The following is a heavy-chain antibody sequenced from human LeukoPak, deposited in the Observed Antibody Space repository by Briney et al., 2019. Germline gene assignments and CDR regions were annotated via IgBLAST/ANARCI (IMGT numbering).Heavy chain of an antibody. V-gene: IGHV4-59*01. CDR3: ARGSRSSSSVDWFDP. Sequence: SETLSLTCPVSGGSISSYYWSWIRQPPGKGLEWIGYIYYSGSTNYNPSLNSRVTISVDTSKNQFSLKLSSVTAADTAVYYCARGSRSSSSVDWFDPWGQGTLVTVSS. CDR1: GGSISSYY. CDR2: IYYSGST. J-gene: IGHJ5*02. D-gene: IGHD6-6*01.